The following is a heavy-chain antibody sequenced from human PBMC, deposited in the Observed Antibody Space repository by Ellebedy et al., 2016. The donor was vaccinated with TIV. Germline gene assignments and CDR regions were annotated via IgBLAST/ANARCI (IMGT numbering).Heavy chain of an antibody. CDR2: ISTNSGYT. D-gene: IGHD3-9*01. V-gene: IGHV3-11*05. Sequence: GGSLRLSCAASGFIFSDYYMNWIRQAPGKGLEWVSYISTNSGYTNYVDSVKGRFTISRDNADNSLYLQMNSLRAEDTAVYYCTRESYYDIMTGFGDHTFDIWGQGTMVTVSS. CDR3: TRESYYDIMTGFGDHTFDI. J-gene: IGHJ3*02. CDR1: GFIFSDYY.